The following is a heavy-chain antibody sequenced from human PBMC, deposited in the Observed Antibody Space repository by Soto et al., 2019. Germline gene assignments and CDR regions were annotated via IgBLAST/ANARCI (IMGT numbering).Heavy chain of an antibody. CDR1: GYTFTSYD. V-gene: IGHV1-8*01. Sequence: ASVKVSCKASGYTFTSYDINWVRQATGQGLEWMGWMNPNSGNTGYAQKFQGRVTMTRNTSMSTACMELSSLRSEDTAVYYCARPGSFWSGYSPDAFDIWGQGTMVTVSS. CDR3: ARPGSFWSGYSPDAFDI. J-gene: IGHJ3*02. D-gene: IGHD3-3*01. CDR2: MNPNSGNT.